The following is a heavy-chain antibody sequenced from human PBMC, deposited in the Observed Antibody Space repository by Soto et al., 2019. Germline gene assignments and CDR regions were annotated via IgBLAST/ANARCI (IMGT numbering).Heavy chain of an antibody. CDR2: IYYSGST. CDR3: ARIPVDTYMINWFDP. D-gene: IGHD5-18*01. CDR1: GGSVSSGDYY. J-gene: IGHJ5*02. Sequence: SETLSLTCTVSGGSVSSGDYYWSWIRQPPGKGLEWIGYIYYSGSTNYNPSLKSRVSISLDTSKNQFALRLTSVTAADTAVYYCARIPVDTYMINWFDPWGQGTLVTVSS. V-gene: IGHV4-61*08.